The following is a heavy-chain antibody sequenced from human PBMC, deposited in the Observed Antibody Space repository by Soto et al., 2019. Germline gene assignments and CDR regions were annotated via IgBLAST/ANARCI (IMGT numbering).Heavy chain of an antibody. D-gene: IGHD1-26*01. Sequence: GGSLRLSCAASGFTFDDYAMHWVRQAPGKGLEWVSSISSSSYIYYADSVKGRFTISRDNAKNSLYLQMNSLRAEDTAVYYCARQWELLPGGQGTLVTVSS. CDR1: GFTFDDYA. J-gene: IGHJ4*02. V-gene: IGHV3-21*01. CDR2: ISSSSYI. CDR3: ARQWELLP.